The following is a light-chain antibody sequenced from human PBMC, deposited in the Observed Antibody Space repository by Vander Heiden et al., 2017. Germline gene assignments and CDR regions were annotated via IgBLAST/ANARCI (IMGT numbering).Light chain of an antibody. CDR2: QDN. Sequence: SYELNQTPAVSLSPRQPASITCSGDELGDKDVCWYQQKPSQSPFLLIYQDNKRPSGIPARFSGSNSGNTATLTISGTQAMDEADYYCQAWDTTTVIFGGGTKLTVL. CDR3: QAWDTTTVI. V-gene: IGLV3-1*01. CDR1: ELGDKD. J-gene: IGLJ2*01.